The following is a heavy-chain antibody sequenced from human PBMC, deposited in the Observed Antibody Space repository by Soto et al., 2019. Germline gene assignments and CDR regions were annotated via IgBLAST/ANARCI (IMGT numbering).Heavy chain of an antibody. V-gene: IGHV2-5*02. J-gene: IGHJ4*02. CDR1: GFSLSTSGVG. CDR2: IYWDDDK. Sequence: SGPTLVNPTQTLTLTCTFSGFSLSTSGVGVGWIRQPPGKALEWLALIYWDDDKRYSQSLKSRLTITKDTSKNQVVLTMTNIDPVDTATYYCAHFTGAGAVFDYWGQGTLVTVSS. D-gene: IGHD1-26*01. CDR3: AHFTGAGAVFDY.